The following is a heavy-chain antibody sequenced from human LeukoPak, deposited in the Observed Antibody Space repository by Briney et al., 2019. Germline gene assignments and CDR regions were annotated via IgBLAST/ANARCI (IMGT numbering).Heavy chain of an antibody. CDR1: GYTLTELS. CDR3: ATVPTGKYSGSYLALGAFDY. V-gene: IGHV1-24*01. D-gene: IGHD1-26*01. CDR2: FDPEDGGT. J-gene: IGHJ4*02. Sequence: ASVKVSCKVSGYTLTELSMHWVRQAPGKGLEWMGGFDPEDGGTIYAQKFQGRVTMTEDTSTDTAYMELSSLRSEDTAVYYCATVPTGKYSGSYLALGAFDYWGQGTLVTVSS.